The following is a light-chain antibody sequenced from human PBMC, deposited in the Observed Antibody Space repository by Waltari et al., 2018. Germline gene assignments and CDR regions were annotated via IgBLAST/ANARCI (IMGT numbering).Light chain of an antibody. CDR3: QQSYSTLQT. J-gene: IGKJ1*01. CDR1: QSISSY. V-gene: IGKV1-39*01. CDR2: AAS. Sequence: DIQMTQSPSSLSASVGDRVTITCRASQSISSYLNWYQPKPGKAPKLLTYAASSLQSGVPSRVSGSGSGTDFTLTMSSLQPEEFATDYCQQSYSTLQTFGQGTKVEIK.